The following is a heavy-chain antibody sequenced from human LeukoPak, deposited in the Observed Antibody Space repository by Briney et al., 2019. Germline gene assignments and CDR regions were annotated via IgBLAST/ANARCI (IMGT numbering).Heavy chain of an antibody. CDR1: GYSFTTYW. J-gene: IGHJ4*02. CDR2: IYPGDSDT. CDR3: ARGSGGEYDY. Sequence: GESLKISCQGSGYSFTTYWIGWVRQMPGKGLEWMGIIYPGDSDTKYSPSFQGQVTISADKSISTAYLQWSSLRASDTAFYFCARGSGGEYDYWGQGTLVTVTS. D-gene: IGHD4-17*01. V-gene: IGHV5-51*01.